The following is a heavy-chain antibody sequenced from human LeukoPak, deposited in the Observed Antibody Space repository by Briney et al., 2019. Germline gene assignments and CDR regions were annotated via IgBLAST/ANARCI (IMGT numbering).Heavy chain of an antibody. Sequence: GSSVKVSCKASGYTFTGYYLHWVRQAPGQGLEWMGWINPNSGGTNYAQKFQGRVTMTRDTSISTAYMELSRLRSDDTAVYYCARRPKNDYGYYNDAFDIWGQGTMVTVSS. CDR1: GYTFTGYY. CDR2: INPNSGGT. V-gene: IGHV1-2*02. CDR3: ARRPKNDYGYYNDAFDI. D-gene: IGHD4-17*01. J-gene: IGHJ3*02.